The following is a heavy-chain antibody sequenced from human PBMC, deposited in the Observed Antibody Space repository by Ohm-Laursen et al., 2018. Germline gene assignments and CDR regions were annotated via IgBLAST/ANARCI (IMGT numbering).Heavy chain of an antibody. D-gene: IGHD3-22*01. CDR2: IIHSGIT. CDR1: GGSFTGYY. Sequence: SETLSLTCSVSGGSFTGYYWSLIRQPPGKGLEWIGDIIHSGITNYNPSLKSRLTISVDTSKNQFSLKLSSVTAADTAVYYCARGMIVALYDAFDIWGQGTMVTVSS. CDR3: ARGMIVALYDAFDI. V-gene: IGHV4-34*01. J-gene: IGHJ3*02.